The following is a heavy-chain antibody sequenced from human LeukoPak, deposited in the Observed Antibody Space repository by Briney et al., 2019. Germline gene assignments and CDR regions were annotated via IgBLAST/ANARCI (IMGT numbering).Heavy chain of an antibody. CDR1: GFTFSNYA. CDR2: ISFDADNE. D-gene: IGHD5/OR15-5a*01. Sequence: GRSLRLSCATSGFTFSNYAIHWVRQAPGKGLEWVADISFDADNECYADSVRGRFMIARDNSKNTVYLQMNSLTIEDTAVYYCAREPSGNFGQLVSSAEYFQHWGQGTRVTVSS. CDR3: AREPSGNFGQLVSSAEYFQH. J-gene: IGHJ1*01. V-gene: IGHV3-30-3*01.